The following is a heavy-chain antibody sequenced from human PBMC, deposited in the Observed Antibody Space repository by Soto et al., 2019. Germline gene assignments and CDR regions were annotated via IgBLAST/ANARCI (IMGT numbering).Heavy chain of an antibody. Sequence: GASVKVSCKASGYTFTSYGISWVRQAPGQGLEWMGWISAYNGNTNYAQKLQGRVTMTTDTSTSTAYMELRSLRSDDTAVYYCARVGTIFGVVTSYYYYYSMDVWGTGTTVNLSS. CDR3: ARVGTIFGVVTSYYYYYSMDV. CDR1: GYTFTSYG. V-gene: IGHV1-18*01. J-gene: IGHJ6*03. CDR2: ISAYNGNT. D-gene: IGHD3-3*01.